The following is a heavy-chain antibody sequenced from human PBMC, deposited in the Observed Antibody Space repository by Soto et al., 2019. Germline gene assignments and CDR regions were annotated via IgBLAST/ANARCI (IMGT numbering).Heavy chain of an antibody. V-gene: IGHV3-7*03. CDR2: IKQDGSEK. CDR3: ARDCSSTSCYFSGLNY. CDR1: GFTFSSYW. D-gene: IGHD2-2*01. Sequence: GGSLRLSCAASGFTFSSYWMSWVRQAPGKGLEWVANIKQDGSEKYYVDSVKGRFTISRDNAKNSLYLQMNSLRAEDTAVYYCARDCSSTSCYFSGLNYWGQGTLVTVSS. J-gene: IGHJ4*02.